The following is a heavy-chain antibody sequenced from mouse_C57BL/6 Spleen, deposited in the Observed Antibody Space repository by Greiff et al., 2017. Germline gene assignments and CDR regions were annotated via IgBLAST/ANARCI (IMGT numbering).Heavy chain of an antibody. CDR1: GFSLTSYG. D-gene: IGHD4-1*01. Sequence: VQGVESGPGLVQPSQSLSITCTVSGFSLTSYGVHWVRQSPGKGLEWLGVIWRGGSTDYNAAFMSRLSITKDNSKSQVFFKMNSLQADDTAIYYCAKADWDGYAMDYWGQGTSVTVSS. CDR2: IWRGGST. CDR3: AKADWDGYAMDY. V-gene: IGHV2-5*01. J-gene: IGHJ4*01.